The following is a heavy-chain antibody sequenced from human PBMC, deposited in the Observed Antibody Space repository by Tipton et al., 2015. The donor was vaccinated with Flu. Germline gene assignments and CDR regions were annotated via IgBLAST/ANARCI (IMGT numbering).Heavy chain of an antibody. J-gene: IGHJ5*02. D-gene: IGHD4-11*01. V-gene: IGHV4-34*10. CDR2: INYGGSS. CDR3: ARYPESNYHWFGP. CDR1: GGSFNGYY. Sequence: TLSLTCAVYGGSFNGYYWTWIRQSPGKGLEWIGEINYGGSSTYHPSLRSRLTLSIDTSRKQFSLNLISVTAADTAVYYCARYPESNYHWFGPWGQGALVTVSS.